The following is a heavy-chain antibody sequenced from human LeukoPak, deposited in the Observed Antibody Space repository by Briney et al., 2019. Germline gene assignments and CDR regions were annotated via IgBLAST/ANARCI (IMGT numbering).Heavy chain of an antibody. CDR3: ARLHYFDTTGCPDY. Sequence: SGTLSLTCAVSGGSISSSSFYWVWIRQPPGKGLEWIGSIYYSGSTYYDPSLKSRVTISVDTSKNQFSLKLTSVTAADTAVYYCARLHYFDTTGCPDYWGQGTLVTVSS. D-gene: IGHD3-22*01. CDR1: GGSISSSSFY. J-gene: IGHJ4*02. CDR2: IYYSGST. V-gene: IGHV4-39*01.